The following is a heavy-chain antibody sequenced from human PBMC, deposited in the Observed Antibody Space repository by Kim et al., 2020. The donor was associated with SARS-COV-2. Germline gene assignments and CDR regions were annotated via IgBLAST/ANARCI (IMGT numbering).Heavy chain of an antibody. D-gene: IGHD1-7*01. CDR2: IYSGGGT. CDR1: GFTVSSNY. J-gene: IGHJ6*01. CDR3: ARWPVVGTTRFYYFGLDL. Sequence: GGSLRLSCAASGFTVSSNYMTWIRQAPGKGLEWVSVIYSGGGTNYADSVKGRFTISRDSSLNTLYLQLNNLRVEDTAVDYCARWPVVGTTRFYYFGLDL. V-gene: IGHV3-53*01.